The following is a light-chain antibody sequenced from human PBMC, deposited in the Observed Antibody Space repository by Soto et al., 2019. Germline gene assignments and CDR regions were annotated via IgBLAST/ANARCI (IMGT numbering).Light chain of an antibody. J-gene: IGLJ1*01. V-gene: IGLV1-40*01. Sequence: VLTQPPSVSGAPGQRVTISCTGSSSNIGAGYDVHWYQQLPGTAPKLLIYGNSNRPSGVPDRFSGSKSGTSASLAITGLQAEDEADYYCQSYDSSLSGWVFGTGTKVTVL. CDR3: QSYDSSLSGWV. CDR1: SSNIGAGYD. CDR2: GNS.